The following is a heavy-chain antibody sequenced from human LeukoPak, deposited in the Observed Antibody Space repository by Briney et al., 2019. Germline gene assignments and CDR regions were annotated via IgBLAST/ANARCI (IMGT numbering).Heavy chain of an antibody. Sequence: KSGESLTISCKGSGYSFTTYWIGWGRQMPGKGLEWMGIIYPGDSDTRYSPSFQGQVTISADKSISTAYLQWSSLKASDTAMYYCARRRRSSSYDLWSAYADYWGQGTLVTVSS. V-gene: IGHV5-51*01. CDR1: GYSFTTYW. D-gene: IGHD3-3*01. J-gene: IGHJ4*02. CDR2: IYPGDSDT. CDR3: ARRRRSSSYDLWSAYADY.